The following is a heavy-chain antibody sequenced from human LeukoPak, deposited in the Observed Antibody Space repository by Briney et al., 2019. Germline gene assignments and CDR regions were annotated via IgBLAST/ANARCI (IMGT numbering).Heavy chain of an antibody. CDR1: GVTFSRYY. J-gene: IGHJ1*01. CDR2: RQYCGST. Sequence: ETLTLTCRVSGVTFSRYYGTYLRQPPGEGLEGIGDRQYCGSTTYSPSLKSRVTTTADTSKSQFTPKLISVSAADTAIYYCARVRGDFETAWGQGTLVTVSS. V-gene: IGHV4-59*01. CDR3: ARVRGDFETA. D-gene: IGHD2-21*02.